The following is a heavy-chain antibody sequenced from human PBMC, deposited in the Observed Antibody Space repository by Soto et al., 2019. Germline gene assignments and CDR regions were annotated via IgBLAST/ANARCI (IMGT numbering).Heavy chain of an antibody. J-gene: IGHJ4*02. CDR1: GFTFTDFY. D-gene: IGHD4-4*01. CDR3: AGWGGQDYNY. V-gene: IGHV3-7*03. CDR2: IRPDGSET. Sequence: EVQLVQSGGGLVQPGGSLRLSCVGSGFTFTDFYMNWARQAPGKGLEWVANIRPDGSETNYVESVKGRFTTSRDNAKNSLFLQMNSLGADDTAVYYCAGWGGQDYNYWGQGILVTVSS.